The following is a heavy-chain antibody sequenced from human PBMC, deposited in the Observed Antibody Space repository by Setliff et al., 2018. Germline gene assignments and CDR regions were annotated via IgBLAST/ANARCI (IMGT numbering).Heavy chain of an antibody. D-gene: IGHD3-9*01. CDR3: ARGNEYYDILTGYENYFDY. CDR2: INHSGST. Sequence: SETLSVTCAVYGGSFSGYYWSWIRQPPGKGLEWIGEINHSGSTNYNPSLKSRVTISVDTSKNQFSLKLSSVTAADTAVYYCARGNEYYDILTGYENYFDYWGQGTLVTVSS. V-gene: IGHV4-34*01. CDR1: GGSFSGYY. J-gene: IGHJ4*02.